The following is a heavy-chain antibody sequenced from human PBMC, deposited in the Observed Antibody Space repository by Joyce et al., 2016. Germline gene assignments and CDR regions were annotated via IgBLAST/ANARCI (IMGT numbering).Heavy chain of an antibody. V-gene: IGHV5-10-1*03. Sequence: EVQLVQSGAEVKKPGESLRISCKGSGYSFTSHWISWVRQMPGKGLEWMGRIDPRDAYTDYIPSFEGHVTISVDKTFSAAYLQWSSLRASDTAIYYCARHVTDWFDPWGQGTLVTVSS. CDR3: ARHVTDWFDP. CDR2: IDPRDAYT. CDR1: GYSFTSHW. D-gene: IGHD3-10*02. J-gene: IGHJ5*02.